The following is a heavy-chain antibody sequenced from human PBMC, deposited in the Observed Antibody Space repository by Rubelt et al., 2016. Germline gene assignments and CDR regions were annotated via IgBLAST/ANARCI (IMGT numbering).Heavy chain of an antibody. J-gene: IGHJ4*02. CDR1: GGSISSYY. V-gene: IGHV4-59*01. D-gene: IGHD7-27*01. CDR3: AGDGDKTGAFDY. Sequence: QVQLQESGPGLVKPSETLSLTCTVSGGSISSYYWSWIRQPPGKGLEWIGYIYYSGSTNYNPSLKSRVTISVDTSKNQFSLKLSSVTAADTAVYYCAGDGDKTGAFDYWGQGTLVTVSS. CDR2: IYYSGST.